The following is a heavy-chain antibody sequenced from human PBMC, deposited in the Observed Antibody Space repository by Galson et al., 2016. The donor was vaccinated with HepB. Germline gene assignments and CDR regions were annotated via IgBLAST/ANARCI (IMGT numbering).Heavy chain of an antibody. CDR1: GGSISSSSYY. J-gene: IGHJ4*02. D-gene: IGHD4-17*01. Sequence: ETLSLTCIVSGGSISSSSYYWGWVRQPPGKGLEWIGSIYYSGTTYYNPSLKSRVTISVDTSKNQFSLKLSSVTAADTAVYYCARARAGLYYGAAGFDYWGQGTLVTVSS. CDR2: IYYSGTT. V-gene: IGHV4-39*01. CDR3: ARARAGLYYGAAGFDY.